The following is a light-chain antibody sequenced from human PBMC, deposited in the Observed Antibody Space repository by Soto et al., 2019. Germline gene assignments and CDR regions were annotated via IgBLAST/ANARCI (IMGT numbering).Light chain of an antibody. CDR3: SSYTRASPSVV. CDR2: DVT. CDR1: SSDIGTYNH. Sequence: QSALTQPASVSGSPGQSITISCTGTSSDIGTYNHVSWYQKHPGKAPILIIYDVTDRPSGVSNRFSGSKSGNTASLTISGLQANDAPEYSTSSYTRASPSVVFGGGTKLTVL. V-gene: IGLV2-14*03. J-gene: IGLJ2*01.